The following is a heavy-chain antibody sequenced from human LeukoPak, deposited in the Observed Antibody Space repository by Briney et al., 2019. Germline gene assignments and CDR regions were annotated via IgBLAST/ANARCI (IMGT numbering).Heavy chain of an antibody. CDR1: GFTFSSYW. CDR2: ISSSSSTI. CDR3: ARGRKGIVLMVYAIKRYFDY. D-gene: IGHD2-8*01. Sequence: GGSLRLSCAASGFTFSSYWMSWVRQAPGKGLEWVSYISSSSSTIYYADSVKGRFTISRDNAKNSLYLQMNSLRAEDTAVYYCARGRKGIVLMVYAIKRYFDYWGQGTLVTVSS. J-gene: IGHJ4*02. V-gene: IGHV3-48*01.